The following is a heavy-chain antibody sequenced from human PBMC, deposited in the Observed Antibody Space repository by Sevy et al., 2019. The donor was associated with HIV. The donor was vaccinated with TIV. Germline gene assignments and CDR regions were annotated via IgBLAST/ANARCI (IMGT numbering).Heavy chain of an antibody. V-gene: IGHV1-8*02. CDR1: GFNFASYD. D-gene: IGHD6-19*01. Sequence: ASVKVSCKASGFNFASYDIYWVRQATGQGLELMGWMNTNTGNTGFAQKFQGRVTMTRNTSITTAYMELSNLRSEDTAVYYCARVSGWHLRYGMDVWGQGTTVTVSS. J-gene: IGHJ6*02. CDR3: ARVSGWHLRYGMDV. CDR2: MNTNTGNT.